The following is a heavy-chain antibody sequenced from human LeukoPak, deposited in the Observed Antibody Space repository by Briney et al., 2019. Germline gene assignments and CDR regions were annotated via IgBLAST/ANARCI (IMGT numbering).Heavy chain of an antibody. J-gene: IGHJ6*03. CDR2: ISSSSSYI. V-gene: IGHV3-21*01. D-gene: IGHD2-2*01. CDR1: GFTFSSFG. CDR3: ARDPVVVVPAAINYMDV. Sequence: GGSLRLSCAASGFTFSSFGMSWVRQAPGKGLEWVSSISSSSSYIYYADSVKGRFTISRDSAKNSLYLQMNSLRAEDTAVYYCARDPVVVVPAAINYMDVWGKGTTVTVSS.